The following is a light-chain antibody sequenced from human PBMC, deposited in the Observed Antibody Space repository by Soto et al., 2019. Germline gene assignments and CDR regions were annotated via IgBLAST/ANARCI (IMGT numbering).Light chain of an antibody. J-gene: IGKJ4*01. CDR1: QSISIY. CDR2: AAS. V-gene: IGKV1-39*01. Sequence: DIQITQSPSSLSASVGDRVTITCRASQSISIYLNWYQQKPGKAPMLLIYAASSLQSGVPSRFGGSGSGTDFTLTISSLQPEDFATYYCQQSYSTPTFGGGTKVDIK. CDR3: QQSYSTPT.